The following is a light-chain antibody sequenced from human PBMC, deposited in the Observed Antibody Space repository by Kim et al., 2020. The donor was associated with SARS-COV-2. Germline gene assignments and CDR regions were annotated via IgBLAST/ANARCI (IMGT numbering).Light chain of an antibody. CDR1: NIGSKS. J-gene: IGLJ2*01. V-gene: IGLV3-21*04. CDR3: QVWDSSSDHSVV. CDR2: YDS. Sequence: PGKTARITCGGNNIGSKSVHWYQQNPGQAPVLVIYYDSDRPSGIPERFSGSNSGNTATLTISRVEAGDEADYYCQVWDSSSDHSVVFGGGTQLTVL.